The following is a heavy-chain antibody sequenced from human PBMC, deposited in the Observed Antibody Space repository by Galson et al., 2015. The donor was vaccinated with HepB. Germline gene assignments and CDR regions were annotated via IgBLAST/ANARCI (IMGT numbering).Heavy chain of an antibody. J-gene: IGHJ4*02. CDR1: GFTFSSYS. D-gene: IGHD6-13*01. V-gene: IGHV3-21*01. Sequence: SLRLSCAASGFTFSSYSMNWVRQAPGKGLEWVSSISSSSSYIYYADSVKGRFTISRDNAKNSLYLQMNSLRAEDTAVYYCARVSPGIAAAGTFDYWGQGTLVTVSS. CDR3: ARVSPGIAAAGTFDY. CDR2: ISSSSSYI.